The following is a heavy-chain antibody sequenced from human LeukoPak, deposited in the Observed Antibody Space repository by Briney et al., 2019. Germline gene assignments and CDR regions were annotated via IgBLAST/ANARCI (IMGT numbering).Heavy chain of an antibody. J-gene: IGHJ4*02. CDR3: AKYTFGSDYFAY. CDR1: GGSISGYY. D-gene: IGHD5-18*01. Sequence: SETLSLTCTVSGGSISGYYWSWIRQSAGKGLEWIGRIYSSGTTNYNPSLRSRVSMSVDTSNNQFSLNLDSVTAADSAEYYCAKYTFGSDYFAYWGRGTLVTVSS. V-gene: IGHV4-4*07. CDR2: IYSSGTT.